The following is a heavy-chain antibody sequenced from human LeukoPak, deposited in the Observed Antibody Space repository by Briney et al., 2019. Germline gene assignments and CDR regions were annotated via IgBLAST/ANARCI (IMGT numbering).Heavy chain of an antibody. CDR2: IYHSGST. Sequence: SQTLSLTCAVSGVSISSGGNSWSWIRQPPGKGLEWIGYIYHSGSTYYNPSLKSRVTISVDRSKNQFSLKLSSVTAADTAVYYCARVLREDRGSGSYYRSYYFDYWGQGTLVTVSS. CDR1: GVSISSGGNS. J-gene: IGHJ4*02. CDR3: ARVLREDRGSGSYYRSYYFDY. D-gene: IGHD3-10*01. V-gene: IGHV4-30-2*01.